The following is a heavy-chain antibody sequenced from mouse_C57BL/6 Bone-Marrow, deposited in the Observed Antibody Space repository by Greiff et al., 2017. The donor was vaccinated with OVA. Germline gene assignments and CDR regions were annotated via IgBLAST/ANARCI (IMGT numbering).Heavy chain of an antibody. CDR1: GYTFTSYG. Sequence: QVHVKQSGAELARPGASVKLSCKASGYTFTSYGISWVKQRTGQGLEWIGEIYPRSGNTYYNEKFKGKATLTADKSSSTAYMELRSLTAEDSAVYFCALWGTTRRYFDVWGTGTTVTVSS. CDR2: IYPRSGNT. CDR3: ALWGTTRRYFDV. J-gene: IGHJ1*03. D-gene: IGHD1-1*01. V-gene: IGHV1-81*01.